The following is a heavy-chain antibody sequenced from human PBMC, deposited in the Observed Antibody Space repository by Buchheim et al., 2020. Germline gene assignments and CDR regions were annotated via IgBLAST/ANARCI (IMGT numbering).Heavy chain of an antibody. CDR1: GFTFSSCA. J-gene: IGHJ6*02. V-gene: IGHV3-23*01. CDR2: IGGSGTNT. CDR3: AKETALEGAEIDV. D-gene: IGHD1-26*01. Sequence: EVQLLESGGDLVQPGGSLRLSCEGSGFTFSSCAMSWVRQAPGKGLEWVSEIGGSGTNTYYADSVKGRFTISRDNSNNKLYLQMNSLRGEDTAVYYCAKETALEGAEIDVWGQGTT.